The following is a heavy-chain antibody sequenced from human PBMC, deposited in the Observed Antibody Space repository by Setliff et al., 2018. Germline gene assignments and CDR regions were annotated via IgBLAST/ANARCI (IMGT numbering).Heavy chain of an antibody. D-gene: IGHD3-10*01. Sequence: PSETLSLTCSVSGDSISSSSYYWAWIRQPPGKGLEWIGNIYKSGITYYNPSLKSRVNISVDTSKNHFSLKLTSVTAADTAVYYCARYPCGLPELAIYGSFDYWGQGALGTSPQ. V-gene: IGHV4-39*07. CDR2: IYKSGIT. CDR1: GDSISSSSYY. CDR3: ARYPCGLPELAIYGSFDY. J-gene: IGHJ4*02.